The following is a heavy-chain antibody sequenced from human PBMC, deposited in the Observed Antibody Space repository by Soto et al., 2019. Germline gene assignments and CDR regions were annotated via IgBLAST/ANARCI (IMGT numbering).Heavy chain of an antibody. V-gene: IGHV3-30*18. D-gene: IGHD3-22*01. CDR1: GFSFSDCG. CDR3: AKDNADNYESGPPHSGYYYGMDV. CDR2: ISYDGSNK. J-gene: IGHJ6*02. Sequence: QVQLVESGGGVVQPGRSLRLSCAASGFSFSDCGMHWVRQAPGKGLEWVAVISYDGSNKYYAYSVKGRFTISRDNSKNTLYLQMNTLRAEDTALYYCAKDNADNYESGPPHSGYYYGMDVWGQGTTVTVSS.